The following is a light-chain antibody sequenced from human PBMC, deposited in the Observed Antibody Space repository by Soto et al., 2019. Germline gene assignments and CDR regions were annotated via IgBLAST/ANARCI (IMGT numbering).Light chain of an antibody. CDR1: QSVGTN. CDR2: GAS. CDR3: QQYYNWPPT. J-gene: IGKJ1*01. V-gene: IGKV3-15*01. Sequence: IVMTQSPASLSVSPGDRATLSCRASQSVGTNLAWYHQKPGQAPRLLISGASTRATGVPARFTGSGSGTEFTLTISSLQSEDFAVYYCQQYYNWPPTFGRGTKVDIK.